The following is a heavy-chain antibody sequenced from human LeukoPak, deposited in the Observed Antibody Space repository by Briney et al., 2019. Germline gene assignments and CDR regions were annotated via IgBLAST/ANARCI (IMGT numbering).Heavy chain of an antibody. CDR1: GYTFTSYD. D-gene: IGHD2-8*01. CDR3: TRGRPVLSHFDY. J-gene: IGHJ4*02. Sequence: ASVKVSCKASGYTFTSYDINWVRQATRQGLEWMGWMKPNSGNTDYAQRFQGRVTITRNTSISTAFMELSSLRSEDTAVYYCTRGRPVLSHFDYWGQGTLVTVSS. V-gene: IGHV1-8*03. CDR2: MKPNSGNT.